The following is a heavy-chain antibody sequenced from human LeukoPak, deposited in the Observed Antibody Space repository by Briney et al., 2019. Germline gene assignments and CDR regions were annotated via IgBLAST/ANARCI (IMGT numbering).Heavy chain of an antibody. Sequence: PGRSLRLSCAASGFTFSSYGLHWVRQAPGKGLEWVAVISYDGSNKYYADSVTGRFTISRDNSKNTLYLQMNSLRAEDTAVYYCAKYAVGYGSGGSCSTRGWFDPWCEGTLVTVSS. CDR3: AKYAVGYGSGGSCSTRGWFDP. CDR1: GFTFSSYG. J-gene: IGHJ5*02. V-gene: IGHV3-30*18. CDR2: ISYDGSNK. D-gene: IGHD2-15*01.